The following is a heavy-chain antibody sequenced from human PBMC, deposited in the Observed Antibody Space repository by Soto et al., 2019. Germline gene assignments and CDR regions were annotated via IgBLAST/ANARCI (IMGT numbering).Heavy chain of an antibody. J-gene: IGHJ4*02. D-gene: IGHD1-26*01. CDR2: ISYDGSNK. CDR3: ARYSGKYQXXXDY. CDR1: GFTFSHYG. V-gene: IGHV3-30*03. Sequence: QVQLVESGGGVVQPGRSLRLSCAASGFTFSHYGIHWVRQAPGKGLEWLAVISYDGSNKHYADSVKGRFTVSRDNSKNTLYLQMNSLRAEDTAVYFCARYSGKYQXXXDYWGQXTLVTV.